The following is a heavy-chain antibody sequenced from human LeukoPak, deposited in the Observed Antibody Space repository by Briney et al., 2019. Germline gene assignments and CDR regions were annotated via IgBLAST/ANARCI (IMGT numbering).Heavy chain of an antibody. CDR1: GFTFSTYT. D-gene: IGHD3-22*01. CDR2: ISSSSSYI. CDR3: ARDLGDLGNYYDSSGYYSCYFDY. Sequence: NPGGSLRLSCAASGFTFSTYTMNWVRQAPGKGLEWVSSISSSSSYIYYADSVKGRFTISRDNAKNSLYLQMNSLRAEDTAVYYCARDLGDLGNYYDSSGYYSCYFDYWGQGTLVTVSS. J-gene: IGHJ4*02. V-gene: IGHV3-21*01.